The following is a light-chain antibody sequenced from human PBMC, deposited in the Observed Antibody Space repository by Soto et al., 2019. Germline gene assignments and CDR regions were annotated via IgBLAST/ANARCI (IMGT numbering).Light chain of an antibody. CDR2: DAS. V-gene: IGKV1-13*02. Sequence: AIQLTQSPSSLSASVGDRVTITCRASQGISSALAWYQQKPGKAPKLLIYDASSLASGVPSRFSGSGSGTDFTLTISSLQPEDFATYYCQQFNSYSTFGGGTKVEIK. CDR3: QQFNSYST. J-gene: IGKJ4*01. CDR1: QGISSA.